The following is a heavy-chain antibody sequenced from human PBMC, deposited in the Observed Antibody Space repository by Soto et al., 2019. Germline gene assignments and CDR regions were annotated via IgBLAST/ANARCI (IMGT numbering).Heavy chain of an antibody. Sequence: SVKVFCKASGFTFTSSAVQWVRQARGQRLEWIGWIVVGSGNTNYAQKFQERVTITRDMSTSTAYMELSSLRSEDTAVYYCAAVHYYDSSGYYVWGHDDAFDIWGQGTMVTVSS. J-gene: IGHJ3*02. CDR1: GFTFTSSA. CDR3: AAVHYYDSSGYYVWGHDDAFDI. CDR2: IVVGSGNT. V-gene: IGHV1-58*01. D-gene: IGHD3-22*01.